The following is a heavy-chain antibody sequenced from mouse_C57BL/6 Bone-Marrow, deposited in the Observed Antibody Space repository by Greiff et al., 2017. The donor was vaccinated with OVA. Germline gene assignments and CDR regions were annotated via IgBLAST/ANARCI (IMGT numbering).Heavy chain of an antibody. J-gene: IGHJ3*01. Sequence: VQLQQSGAELVKPGASVKLSCKASGYTFTSYWMHWVKQRPGQGLEWIGMIHPNSGSTNYNEKFKSKATLTVDKSSSTAYMQLSSLTSEDSAVYYCARNDWDWFAYWGQGTLVTVSA. CDR1: GYTFTSYW. CDR3: ARNDWDWFAY. D-gene: IGHD4-1*01. CDR2: IHPNSGST. V-gene: IGHV1-64*01.